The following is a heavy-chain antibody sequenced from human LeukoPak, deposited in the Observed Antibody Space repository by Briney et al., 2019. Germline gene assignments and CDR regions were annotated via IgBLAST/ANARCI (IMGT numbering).Heavy chain of an antibody. CDR1: GGSISSGSYY. D-gene: IGHD1-26*01. V-gene: IGHV4-61*02. J-gene: IGHJ3*02. CDR3: ARDNSGSYFDAFDI. CDR2: IYTSGST. Sequence: SQTLSLTCTVSGGSISSGSYYWSWIRQPAGKGLEWIGRIYTSGSTNYNPSLKSRVTISVDTSKNQFSLKLRSVTAADTAVYYCARDNSGSYFDAFDIWGQGTMVTVSS.